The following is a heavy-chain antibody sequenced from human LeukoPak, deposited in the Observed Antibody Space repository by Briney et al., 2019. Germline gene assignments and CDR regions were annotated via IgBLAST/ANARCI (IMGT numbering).Heavy chain of an antibody. CDR2: IRNKLKGSTT. J-gene: IGHJ4*02. Sequence: GGSLRLSCAAPAFTFSDHYMDWVRQSPGKGLEWVGRIRNKLKGSTTEYAASVKGRFTISRDDSQNLLYLQMNTLIIEDTALYFCTRASRNSRDHYFFDSWGQGTLVTVSS. D-gene: IGHD3-22*01. CDR3: TRASRNSRDHYFFDS. V-gene: IGHV3-72*01. CDR1: AFTFSDHY.